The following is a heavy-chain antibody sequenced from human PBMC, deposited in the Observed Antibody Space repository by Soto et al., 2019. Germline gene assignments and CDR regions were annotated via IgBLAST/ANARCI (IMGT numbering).Heavy chain of an antibody. CDR2: ISSGSSYI. D-gene: IGHD6-6*01. Sequence: GWSLRLSCAASGFSLSRHSVNWVREAPGKGLEWVSYISSGSSYIYYADSVKGRFTVSRDNTKNSLYLQMNSLRAEDTGVYYCARAGSIPAGGMDVWGQGSIGTVSS. CDR1: GFSLSRHS. CDR3: ARAGSIPAGGMDV. V-gene: IGHV3-21*01. J-gene: IGHJ6*02.